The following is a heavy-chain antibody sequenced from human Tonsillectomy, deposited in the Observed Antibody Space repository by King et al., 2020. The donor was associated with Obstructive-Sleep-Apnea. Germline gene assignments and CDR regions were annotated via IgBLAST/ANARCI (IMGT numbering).Heavy chain of an antibody. CDR2: IYYSGNT. CDR3: ARDQKLEGWFDP. D-gene: IGHD1-7*01. J-gene: IGHJ5*02. V-gene: IGHV4-31*03. Sequence: QLQESGPGLVKPSQTLSIICSFSGGSISSAGYYCSWIRQHPGKVLEWIGYIYYSGNTYYNPSLKSRATISVDTCKNQFSLKLSSVTAADTAVYYCARDQKLEGWFDPWGQGTLVTVSS. CDR1: GGSISSAGYY.